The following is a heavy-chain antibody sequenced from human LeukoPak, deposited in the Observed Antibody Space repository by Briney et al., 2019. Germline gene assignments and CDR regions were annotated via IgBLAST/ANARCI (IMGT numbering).Heavy chain of an antibody. V-gene: IGHV3-21*01. Sequence: GGSLRLSCAASGFTFSSYEMNWVRQAPGKGLEWVSSISSSSSYIYYADSVKGRFTISRDNAKNSLYLQMNSLRAEDTAVYYCARDLYLRYFDWLTAVANDAFDIWGQGTMVTVSS. D-gene: IGHD3-9*01. J-gene: IGHJ3*02. CDR2: ISSSSSYI. CDR1: GFTFSSYE. CDR3: ARDLYLRYFDWLTAVANDAFDI.